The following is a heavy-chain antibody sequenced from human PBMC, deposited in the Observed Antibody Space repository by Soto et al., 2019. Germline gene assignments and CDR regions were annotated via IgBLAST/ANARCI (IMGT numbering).Heavy chain of an antibody. J-gene: IGHJ6*02. Sequence: GESQRISYQGSGYSFAAYWIAWVRQMPGKGLEWVGIIYPDDSDTRYSPSFQGHVTISADKSINTAYLQWSSLKASDAALYYCARGGSGNYYTSRYYYYAMDVWGQGTTVTVSS. CDR2: IYPDDSDT. CDR1: GYSFAAYW. CDR3: ARGGSGNYYTSRYYYYAMDV. D-gene: IGHD3-10*01. V-gene: IGHV5-51*01.